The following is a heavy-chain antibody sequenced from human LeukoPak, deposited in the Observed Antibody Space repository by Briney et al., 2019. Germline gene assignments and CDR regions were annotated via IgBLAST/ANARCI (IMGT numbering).Heavy chain of an antibody. J-gene: IGHJ4*02. CDR3: ARVPHYYFGYGYFDS. CDR1: GGSISSYY. CDR2: IYTSGST. V-gene: IGHV4-4*07. Sequence: QESGPGLVKPSETLSLTCTVSGGSISSYYWSWIRQPAGKGLEWIGRIYTSGSTNYNPSLKSRVTMSVDTSKKQFSLTLTSMTAADTAVYYCARVPHYYFGYGYFDSWGQGTLVTVSS. D-gene: IGHD3-10*01.